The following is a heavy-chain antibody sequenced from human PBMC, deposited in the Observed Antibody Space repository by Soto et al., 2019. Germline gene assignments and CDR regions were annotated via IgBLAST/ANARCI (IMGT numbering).Heavy chain of an antibody. Sequence: QVQLVESGGGVVQPGRSLRLSCTASGFSLSDYGMHWVRQAPGKGLEWVAFISFDGGDTYYADSLRGRFTLSRDNSKDTLYLQVNSLRDDDTAVFYCARGRWQKYCANPYCFTFDSWGQGTLVTVSS. CDR2: ISFDGGDT. V-gene: IGHV3-30*03. D-gene: IGHD2-21*01. CDR3: ARGRWQKYCANPYCFTFDS. J-gene: IGHJ4*02. CDR1: GFSLSDYG.